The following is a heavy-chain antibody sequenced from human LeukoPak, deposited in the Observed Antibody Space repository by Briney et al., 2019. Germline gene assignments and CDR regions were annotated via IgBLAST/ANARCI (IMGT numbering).Heavy chain of an antibody. CDR2: IYYSGST. V-gene: IGHV4-59*01. CDR1: GGSISSYY. CDR3: ASSYGDAYFDY. J-gene: IGHJ4*02. Sequence: SETLSLTCTISGGSISSYYWSWIRQPPGKGLEWIGYIYYSGSTNYNPSLKSRVTISVDTSKNQFSLKLSSVTAADTAVYYCASSYGDAYFDYWGQGTLVTVSS. D-gene: IGHD4-17*01.